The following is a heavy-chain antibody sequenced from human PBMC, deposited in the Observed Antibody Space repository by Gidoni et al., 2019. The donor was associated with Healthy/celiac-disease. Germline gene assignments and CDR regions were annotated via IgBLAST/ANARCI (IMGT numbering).Heavy chain of an antibody. J-gene: IGHJ3*02. Sequence: EVQLLESGGGLVQPGGSLRLSCSASGFPFSSYAMSGVRQAPGKGLEWVSAISGSGGSTYYADSVKGRFTISRDNSKNTLYLQMNSLRAEDTAVYYCAKDKGWLVFVDAFDIWGQGTMVTVSS. D-gene: IGHD6-19*01. V-gene: IGHV3-23*01. CDR1: GFPFSSYA. CDR2: ISGSGGST. CDR3: AKDKGWLVFVDAFDI.